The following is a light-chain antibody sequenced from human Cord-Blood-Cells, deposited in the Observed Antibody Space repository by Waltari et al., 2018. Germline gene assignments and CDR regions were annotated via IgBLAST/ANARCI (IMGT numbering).Light chain of an antibody. CDR3: CSYAGSSTYVV. Sequence: QSALTQPASVSGSPGQSITISCTGTRRDVGSYHLVSWYQQPPGKAPKLMIYEGSKRPSGVSNRFSGSKSGNTASLTISGLQAEDEADYYCCSYAGSSTYVVFGGGTKLTVL. V-gene: IGLV2-23*01. J-gene: IGLJ2*01. CDR2: EGS. CDR1: RRDVGSYHL.